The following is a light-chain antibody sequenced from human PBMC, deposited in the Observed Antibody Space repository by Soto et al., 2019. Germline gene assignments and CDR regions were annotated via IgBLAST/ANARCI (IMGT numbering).Light chain of an antibody. J-gene: IGKJ2*01. CDR1: QSISSW. CDR3: KQYNSYTYT. V-gene: IGKV1-5*01. Sequence: DIQMTQSPSTLSASVGDRVTITCRASQSISSWLAWYQQKPGKAPKLLIYDASSLESGVPSRFSGSGSGTEFTLTISSLQPDDFATYYCKQYNSYTYTFGQGTKLEIK. CDR2: DAS.